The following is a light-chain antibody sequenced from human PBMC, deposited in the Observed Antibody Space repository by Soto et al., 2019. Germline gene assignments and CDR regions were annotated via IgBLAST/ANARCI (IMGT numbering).Light chain of an antibody. CDR2: GAS. Sequence: EIVMTQSPATLSVSPGERATLSCRASQSVSSNLAWYQQKPGQAPRLLIYGASTRATGRFSGSGSGTEFTLTISSLQSAEFAVYYCQQYNNWPPGVTFGPGTKVDIK. CDR3: QQYNNWPPGVT. J-gene: IGKJ3*01. CDR1: QSVSSN. V-gene: IGKV3-15*01.